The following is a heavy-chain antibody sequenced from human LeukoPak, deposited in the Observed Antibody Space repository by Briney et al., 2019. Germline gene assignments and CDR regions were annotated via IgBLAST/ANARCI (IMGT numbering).Heavy chain of an antibody. J-gene: IGHJ6*02. CDR3: ARTRDGYNFKNYYGMDV. CDR2: INSDGSST. Sequence: GGSLRLSCAASGFTFSSYWMHWVRQAPGKGLVWVSRINSDGSSTSYADSVKGRLTISRDNAKNTLYLQMNSLRAEDTAVYYCARTRDGYNFKNYYGMDVWGQGTTVTVSS. D-gene: IGHD5-24*01. CDR1: GFTFSSYW. V-gene: IGHV3-74*01.